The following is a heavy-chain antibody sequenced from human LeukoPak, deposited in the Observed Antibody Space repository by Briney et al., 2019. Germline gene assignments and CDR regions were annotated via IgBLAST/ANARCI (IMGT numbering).Heavy chain of an antibody. Sequence: GGSLRLSCVASGFTFSSYTVNWVRQTPGKGLEWVSSISGSSYYIYYADSVRGRFTISRDNAENSAYLQMNSLRAEDTAVYYCARSPTVSVGDYSSVTCQADYWGQGTLVTVSS. CDR1: GFTFSSYT. CDR3: ARSPTVSVGDYSSVTCQADY. D-gene: IGHD2-2*01. J-gene: IGHJ4*02. V-gene: IGHV3-21*01. CDR2: ISGSSYYI.